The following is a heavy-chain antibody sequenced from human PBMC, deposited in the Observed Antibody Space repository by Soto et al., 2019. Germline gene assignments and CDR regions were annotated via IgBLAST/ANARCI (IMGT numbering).Heavy chain of an antibody. CDR2: ISWDDDK. V-gene: IGHV2-5*02. CDR3: AHRRTDLPSLDGRNDAFDI. CDR1: GFSLSTSGVG. Sequence: QITLKESGPTLVKPTQTLTLTCTFSGFSLSTSGVGVGWIRHPPGQALEWLALISWDDDKRYSPSLKSRLTITKDTSKNQVVLTMTNMDPVDTATYYCAHRRTDLPSLDGRNDAFDIWGQGTMVTVSS. J-gene: IGHJ3*02. D-gene: IGHD1-1*01.